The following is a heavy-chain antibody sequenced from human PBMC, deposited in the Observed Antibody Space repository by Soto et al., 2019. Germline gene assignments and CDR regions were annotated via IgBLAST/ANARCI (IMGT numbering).Heavy chain of an antibody. Sequence: VGSLRLSCAASGFKFSNYWMSWVRQAPGKGLEWVGNIKHDTSEAHYADSVKGRFTITRDNIKNFLFLQMNGLRADDTASYYCARDGLLFSGPYRPSRFDYWGLGTLVTVSS. CDR1: GFKFSNYW. D-gene: IGHD3-16*02. CDR2: IKHDTSEA. V-gene: IGHV3-7*03. CDR3: ARDGLLFSGPYRPSRFDY. J-gene: IGHJ4*02.